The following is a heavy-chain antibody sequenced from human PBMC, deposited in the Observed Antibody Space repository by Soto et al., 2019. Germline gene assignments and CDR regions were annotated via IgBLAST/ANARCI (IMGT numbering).Heavy chain of an antibody. CDR2: IKQDGSEK. CDR1: GFTFSSYW. D-gene: IGHD3-3*01. Sequence: EVQLVESGGGLVQPGGSLRLSCAASGFTFSSYWMSWVRQAPGKGLEWVANIKQDGSEKYYVDSVKGRFTISRDNAKNSLYLQMNSLRAEDTAVYYCARDGITIVGGYYYYYYMDVWGKGTTVTVSS. CDR3: ARDGITIVGGYYYYYYMDV. J-gene: IGHJ6*03. V-gene: IGHV3-7*01.